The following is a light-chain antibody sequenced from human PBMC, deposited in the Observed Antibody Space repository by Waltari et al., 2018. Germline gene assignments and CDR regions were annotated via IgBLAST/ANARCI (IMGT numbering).Light chain of an antibody. Sequence: EIVLTQSPATLSLSPGDRAALSCRASQSVTTELAWYQQKPGQAPRLLINDVSNSATCVPARFSGSGSGTDFTLTISSLDPEDFAVYYCQQRDSWPRTFGGGTKVEFK. CDR2: DVS. CDR3: QQRDSWPRT. J-gene: IGKJ4*01. CDR1: QSVTTE. V-gene: IGKV3-11*01.